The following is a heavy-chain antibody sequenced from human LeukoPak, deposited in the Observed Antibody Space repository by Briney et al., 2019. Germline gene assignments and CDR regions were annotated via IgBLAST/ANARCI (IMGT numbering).Heavy chain of an antibody. J-gene: IGHJ4*02. D-gene: IGHD2-21*02. Sequence: SETLSLICNVSGGSISSTSYYWGWIRQPPGKGLEWLGNIYYTGTTYYNPSLKSRVTISVDTSNNQVSLRLSSVTAADTAVYYCARGGAYCGGDCYWGFDYWGQGTLVTVSS. CDR2: IYYTGTT. CDR3: ARGGAYCGGDCYWGFDY. V-gene: IGHV4-39*07. CDR1: GGSISSTSYY.